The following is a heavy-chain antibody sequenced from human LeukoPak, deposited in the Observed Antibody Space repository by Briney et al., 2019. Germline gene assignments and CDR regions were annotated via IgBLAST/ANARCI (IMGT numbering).Heavy chain of an antibody. J-gene: IGHJ6*03. V-gene: IGHV3-21*01. CDR1: GFTFSYYS. Sequence: GGSLRLSCAASGFTFSYYSMNWVRQAPGRGLEWVSCISSSSSLIFYSDSVRGRFTISRDNAKSLLYLHMNSLRAEDTAVYCCAKVDRGEYSSSPVPYYNYYMNVWGKGSTVTVSS. D-gene: IGHD6-13*01. CDR3: AKVDRGEYSSSPVPYYNYYMNV. CDR2: ISSSSSLI.